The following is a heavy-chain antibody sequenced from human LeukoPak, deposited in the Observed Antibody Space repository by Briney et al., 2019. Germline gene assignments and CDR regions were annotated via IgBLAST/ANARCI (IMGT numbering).Heavy chain of an antibody. CDR3: ARVFAAAGTGAIGY. Sequence: ASVKVSCKASGYTFTSYYIHWVRQAPGQGLEWMGIINPSGGSTSYAQQFQGRDTMTRDTSTSTVYLEMSSLRYEYTAVYYCARVFAAAGTGAIGYWGQGTLVTVSS. V-gene: IGHV1-46*01. CDR2: INPSGGST. J-gene: IGHJ4*02. D-gene: IGHD6-13*01. CDR1: GYTFTSYY.